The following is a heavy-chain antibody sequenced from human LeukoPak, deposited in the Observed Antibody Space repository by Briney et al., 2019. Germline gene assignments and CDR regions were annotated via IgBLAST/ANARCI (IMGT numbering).Heavy chain of an antibody. CDR1: GFTFSSYG. J-gene: IGHJ5*02. V-gene: IGHV3-33*01. CDR2: IWYDGSNK. Sequence: GGSLRLSCAASGFTFSSYGMHWVRQAPGKGLEWVAVIWYDGSNKYYADSVKGRFTISRDNSKNTLYLQMNSLRAEDTAVYYCARDRPYSGSYFGWFDPWGQGTLVTVSS. D-gene: IGHD1-26*01. CDR3: ARDRPYSGSYFGWFDP.